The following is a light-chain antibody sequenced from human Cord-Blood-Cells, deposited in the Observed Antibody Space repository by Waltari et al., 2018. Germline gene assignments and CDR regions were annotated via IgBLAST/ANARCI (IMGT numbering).Light chain of an antibody. CDR3: CSDAGSYTFWV. Sequence: QSALTQPRSVSGSPGPSVTISCTGTSSDVGGYNYVSWYQQHPGKAPKPMIYDVSKRPSGVPDRFSVSKSGNTASLTISGLQAEDEADYYCCSDAGSYTFWVFGGGTKLTVL. J-gene: IGLJ3*02. CDR1: SSDVGGYNY. V-gene: IGLV2-11*01. CDR2: DVS.